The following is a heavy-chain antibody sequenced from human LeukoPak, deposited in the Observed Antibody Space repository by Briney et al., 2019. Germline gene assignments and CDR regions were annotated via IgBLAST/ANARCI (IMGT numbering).Heavy chain of an antibody. D-gene: IGHD2-2*01. V-gene: IGHV3-23*01. Sequence: GGSLRLSCATSGFTLSNYAMTWVRQAPGKGLEWVSTISGTGGSTYYADSVKGRFTISRDNSKNTLYLQMNSLRAEDMAVYYCAKGVVPAAMSGADSWGQGTLVTVSS. CDR1: GFTLSNYA. CDR3: AKGVVPAAMSGADS. CDR2: ISGTGGST. J-gene: IGHJ4*02.